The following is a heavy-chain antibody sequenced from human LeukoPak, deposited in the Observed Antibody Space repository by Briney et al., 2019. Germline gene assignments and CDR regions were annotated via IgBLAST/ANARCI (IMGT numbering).Heavy chain of an antibody. J-gene: IGHJ4*02. Sequence: SETLSLTCTVSGGSISSYYWSWFRQPAGKGLEWIGRFYASGSTNYNPSLKSRVTVSVDTSKNQFSLKLTSVTAADTAVYYCATGDNSFDNWGQGTLVTVSS. V-gene: IGHV4-4*07. CDR3: ATGDNSFDN. D-gene: IGHD1-1*01. CDR2: FYASGST. CDR1: GGSISSYY.